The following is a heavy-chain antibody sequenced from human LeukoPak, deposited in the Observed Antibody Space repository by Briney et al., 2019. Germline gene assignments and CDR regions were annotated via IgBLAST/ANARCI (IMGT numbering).Heavy chain of an antibody. CDR1: GGSISSYY. CDR3: AREADLEYSSSFGAFDI. Sequence: SETLSLTCTVSGGSISSYYWSWIRQPPGKGLEWIGYIYYSGSTNYNPSLKSRVTISVDTSKNQFSLKLSSVTAADTAVYYCAREADLEYSSSFGAFDIWGQGPMVTVSS. CDR2: IYYSGST. V-gene: IGHV4-59*01. J-gene: IGHJ3*02. D-gene: IGHD6-6*01.